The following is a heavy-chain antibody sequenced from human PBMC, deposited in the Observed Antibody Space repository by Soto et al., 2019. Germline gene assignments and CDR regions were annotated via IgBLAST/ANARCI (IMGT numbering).Heavy chain of an antibody. J-gene: IGHJ6*02. CDR1: GGSFSGYY. V-gene: IGHV4-34*01. D-gene: IGHD5-12*01. Sequence: PSETLSLTCAVYGGSFSGYYWSWIRQPPGKGLEWIGEINHSGSTNYNPSLKSRVTISVDTSKNQFSLKLSSVTAADTAVYYCARGRIVATPSYYYYYYGMDVWGQGTTVT. CDR2: INHSGST. CDR3: ARGRIVATPSYYYYYYGMDV.